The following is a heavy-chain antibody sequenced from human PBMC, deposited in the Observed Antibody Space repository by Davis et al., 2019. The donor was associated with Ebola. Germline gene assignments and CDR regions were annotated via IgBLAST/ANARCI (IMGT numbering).Heavy chain of an antibody. Sequence: GESLKISCAVSGFTFSTHIMHWVRQAPGKGLEWVAVISYDGSNKNYADSVKGRFTISRDNSKNTLYLQMNSLRAEDTAVYYCARDTQPRSGFSYDAFDIWGQGTMVTVSS. J-gene: IGHJ3*02. V-gene: IGHV3-30-3*01. CDR2: ISYDGSNK. D-gene: IGHD3-22*01. CDR3: ARDTQPRSGFSYDAFDI. CDR1: GFTFSTHI.